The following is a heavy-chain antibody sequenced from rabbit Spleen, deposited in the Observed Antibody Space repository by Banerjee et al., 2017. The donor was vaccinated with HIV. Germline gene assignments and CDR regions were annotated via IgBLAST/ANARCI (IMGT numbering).Heavy chain of an antibody. Sequence: QEQLEESGGDLVKPEGSLTLTCTASGFSFSSRYYMCWVRQAPGKGLEWIACIYTDGSGDTYAASWAKGRFTISKTSSTTVTLQMTSLTAADTATYFCARETSSGWGIVSFYFTLWGPGPSSPS. V-gene: IGHV1S45*01. CDR1: GFSFSSRYY. J-gene: IGHJ4*01. CDR3: ARETSSGWGIVSFYFTL. CDR2: IYTDGSGDT. D-gene: IGHD4-1*01.